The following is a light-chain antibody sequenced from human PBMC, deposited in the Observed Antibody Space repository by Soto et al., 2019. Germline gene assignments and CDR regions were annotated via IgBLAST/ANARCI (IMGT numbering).Light chain of an antibody. CDR2: EVS. CDR3: SSYTSTGAWV. Sequence: QSALAQPASVSGSPGQSITISCTGTSSDIGAYNSVSWYQQHPGQAPQLMIYEVSNRPSGVSNRFSGSKSGNTASLTISGLQAEDETDYYCSSYTSTGAWVFGGGTKLIVL. CDR1: SSDIGAYNS. V-gene: IGLV2-14*01. J-gene: IGLJ3*02.